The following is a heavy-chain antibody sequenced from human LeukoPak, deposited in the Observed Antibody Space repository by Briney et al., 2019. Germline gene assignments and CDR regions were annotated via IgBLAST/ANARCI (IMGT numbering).Heavy chain of an antibody. CDR2: ISYDGSDK. Sequence: GGSLRLSCAASGFTFSSFGLHWVRQTPGKGLEWVAVISYDGSDKDYADSLKGRFTISRDNSKNMLYLQMDSLRAEDTAVYYCAGSDTTGYTPREWDYWYFDLWGRGTLVTVSS. V-gene: IGHV3-30*03. CDR1: GFTFSSFG. D-gene: IGHD1-1*01. J-gene: IGHJ2*01. CDR3: AGSDTTGYTPREWDYWYFDL.